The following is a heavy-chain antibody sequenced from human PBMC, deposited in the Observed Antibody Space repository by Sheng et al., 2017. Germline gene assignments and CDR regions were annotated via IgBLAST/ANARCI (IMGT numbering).Heavy chain of an antibody. J-gene: IGHJ4*02. Sequence: QVQLVQSGAEVKKPGSSVKVSCKASGGTFSSYTISWVRQAPGQGLEWMGRIIPILGIANYAQKFQGRVTITADKSTSTAYMELSSLRSEDTAVYYCAREEVRGYFDYWGQGTLVTVSS. CDR1: GGTFSSYT. CDR2: IIPILGIA. CDR3: AREEVRGYFDY. D-gene: IGHD2-21*01. V-gene: IGHV1-69*08.